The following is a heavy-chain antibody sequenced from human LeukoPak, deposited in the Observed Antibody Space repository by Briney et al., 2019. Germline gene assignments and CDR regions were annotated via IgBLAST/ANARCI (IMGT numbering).Heavy chain of an antibody. CDR3: ARRTAIATAGTLLYYFDY. Sequence: GGSLRLSCAASGFTFSNYAMSWVRQAPGKGLEWLSSITSSSAYIHYADSVQGRFTVSRDNAGNTLFLQMNNLRTDDTAIYYCARRTAIATAGTLLYYFDYWGLGTVVTVSS. J-gene: IGHJ4*02. CDR1: GFTFSNYA. D-gene: IGHD6-13*01. CDR2: ITSSSAYI. V-gene: IGHV3-21*01.